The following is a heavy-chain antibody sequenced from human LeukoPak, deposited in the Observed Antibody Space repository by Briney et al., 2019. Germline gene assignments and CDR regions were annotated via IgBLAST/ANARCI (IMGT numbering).Heavy chain of an antibody. CDR2: IYYSGST. CDR3: ARHLTGTRSLDY. D-gene: IGHD1-14*01. Sequence: SETLSVTCTVSGGSISGYYWSWIRQSPGKGLEWIAYIYYSGSTNYNPSLKSRVTISVDTSKNQFSLKLSSVTAADAAVYYCARHLTGTRSLDYWGQGTLVTVSS. CDR1: GGSISGYY. V-gene: IGHV4-59*08. J-gene: IGHJ4*02.